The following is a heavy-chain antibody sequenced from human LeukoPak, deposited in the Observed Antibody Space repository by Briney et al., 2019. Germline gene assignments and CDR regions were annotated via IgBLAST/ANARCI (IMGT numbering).Heavy chain of an antibody. Sequence: MPSETLSLTCTVSGGSISSYYWSWIRQPPGKGLEWIGYIYYSGSTNYNPSLKSRVTISVDTSKNQFSLKLSSVTAADTAVYYCARVSGGSVARLRPYGFLGNWGQGTLVTVSS. D-gene: IGHD3-3*01. V-gene: IGHV4-59*01. J-gene: IGHJ4*02. CDR1: GGSISSYY. CDR2: IYYSGST. CDR3: ARVSGGSVARLRPYGFLGN.